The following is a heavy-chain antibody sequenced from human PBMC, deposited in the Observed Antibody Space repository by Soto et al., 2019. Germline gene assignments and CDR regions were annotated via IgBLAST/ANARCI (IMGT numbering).Heavy chain of an antibody. CDR3: ARGVLDSGNHYTVPSAFDI. CDR1: GGTLSDHG. CDR2: TIPVFNAP. J-gene: IGHJ3*02. Sequence: QVQLEQSGAEVKKPGSSVKVSCKASGGTLSDHGVAWLRQAPGQGLEWMGGTIPVFNAPKYATKFQGRVTIAADKSTDIAYMELSSLISEDTALYYCARGVLDSGNHYTVPSAFDIWGQGTMVIVSS. D-gene: IGHD3-10*01. V-gene: IGHV1-69*06.